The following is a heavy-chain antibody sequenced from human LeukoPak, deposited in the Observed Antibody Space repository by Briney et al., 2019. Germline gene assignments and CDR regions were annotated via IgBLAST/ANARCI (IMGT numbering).Heavy chain of an antibody. D-gene: IGHD3-3*01. CDR3: ARRLRFSAFDY. J-gene: IGHJ4*02. Sequence: SETLSLTCTVSGGSISSYYWSWIRQPPGKGLEWIGYIYYSGSTNYNPSLKSRVTISVDTSKNQFSLKLSSVTAADTDVYYCARRLRFSAFDYWGQGTLVTVSS. V-gene: IGHV4-59*08. CDR1: GGSISSYY. CDR2: IYYSGST.